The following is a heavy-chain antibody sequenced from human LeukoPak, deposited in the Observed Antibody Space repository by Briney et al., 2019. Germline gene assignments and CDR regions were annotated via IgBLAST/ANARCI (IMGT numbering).Heavy chain of an antibody. D-gene: IGHD3-22*01. CDR1: GXIFSTYW. Sequence: GESLKISCKGSGXIFSTYWIAWVRQVPGKGLEWMGIIYPGDSDTRYSPSFQGQVTISADKSVSTAYLHWSSLKASDTAIYYCARPNITSYYDSRGSDAFDVWGQGTMVTVS. J-gene: IGHJ3*01. CDR2: IYPGDSDT. CDR3: ARPNITSYYDSRGSDAFDV. V-gene: IGHV5-51*01.